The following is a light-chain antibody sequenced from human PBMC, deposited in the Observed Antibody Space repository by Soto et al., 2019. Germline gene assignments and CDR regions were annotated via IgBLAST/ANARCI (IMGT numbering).Light chain of an antibody. J-gene: IGKJ1*01. CDR1: QSVSNNY. V-gene: IGKV3-20*01. CDR2: DAF. Sequence: EIVLTQSPGTLSLSPGEGATLSCRASQSVSNNYLAWYQQIPGQAPRLLIYDAFSRATGIPGRFSGSGSGTDFTLTISRLEPEDFAVYYCQQYGGSPWTFGQGTKVEIK. CDR3: QQYGGSPWT.